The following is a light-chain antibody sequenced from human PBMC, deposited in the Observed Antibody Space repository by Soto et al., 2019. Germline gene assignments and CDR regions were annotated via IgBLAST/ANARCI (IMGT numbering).Light chain of an antibody. J-gene: IGLJ2*01. CDR1: SSDIGAGYD. CDR2: GNT. Sequence: QSVLTQPPSVSGAPGQRVTISCTGSSSDIGAGYDVHWYQQLPGTAPKLLIYGNTNRPSGVPNRFSGSKSGTSASLAITGLQAEDEADYYCQSYDSSLSGRVVFGGGTKHNVL. CDR3: QSYDSSLSGRVV. V-gene: IGLV1-40*01.